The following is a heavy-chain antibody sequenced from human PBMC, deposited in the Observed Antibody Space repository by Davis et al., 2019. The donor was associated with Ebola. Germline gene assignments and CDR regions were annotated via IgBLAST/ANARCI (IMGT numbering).Heavy chain of an antibody. CDR2: IYYSGST. J-gene: IGHJ4*03. V-gene: IGHV4-39*07. Sequence: MPSETLSLTCTVSGGSISSSSYYWGWIRQPPGKGLEWIGSIYYSGSTYYNPSLKSRVTISVDTSKNQFSLKLSSVTAADTAVYYCARGLLQESEFVVVVGASLGFCLRGQGNLVPLSS. D-gene: IGHD2-15*01. CDR3: ARGLLQESEFVVVVGASLGFCL. CDR1: GGSISSSSYY.